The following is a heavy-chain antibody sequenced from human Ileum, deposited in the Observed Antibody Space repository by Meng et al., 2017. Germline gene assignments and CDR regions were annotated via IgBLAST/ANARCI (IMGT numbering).Heavy chain of an antibody. J-gene: IGHJ4*02. V-gene: IGHV4-34*01. CDR2: ISRSGTT. D-gene: IGHD4-11*01. CDR1: GGSLSTYY. Sequence: QLQLRELCAGLLMPSETLSLTCATGGGSLSTYYWSWIRQPPGKGLEWIGEISRSGTTNYNPSLKSRVTISVDTSKNQFSLTVTSVTAADSALYYCARSGVTTVTYLDWGQGTLVTVSS. CDR3: ARSGVTTVTYLD.